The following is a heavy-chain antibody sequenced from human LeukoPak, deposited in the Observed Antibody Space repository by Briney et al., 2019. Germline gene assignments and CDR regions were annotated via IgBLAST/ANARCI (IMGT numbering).Heavy chain of an antibody. D-gene: IGHD5-24*01. Sequence: SETLSLTCTVSGGSISSYYWSWIRQPPGKGLEWIGYIYYSGSTNYNPSLKSRVTISVDTSKNQFSLKLSSVTAADTAVYYCARHAEEMATILAFDIWGQGTMVTVSS. J-gene: IGHJ3*02. CDR1: GGSISSYY. V-gene: IGHV4-59*08. CDR2: IYYSGST. CDR3: ARHAEEMATILAFDI.